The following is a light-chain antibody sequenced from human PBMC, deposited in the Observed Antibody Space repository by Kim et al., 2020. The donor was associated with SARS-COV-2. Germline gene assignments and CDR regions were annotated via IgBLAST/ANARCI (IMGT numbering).Light chain of an antibody. CDR1: RSNIGSNY. CDR3: AAWDDSLRGV. CDR2: RNN. J-gene: IGLJ2*01. V-gene: IGLV1-47*01. Sequence: PGQRSTISCPGSRSNIGSNYVYWYQQLPGTAPKLLIYRNNQRPSGVPDRFSGSKSGTSASLAISGLRSEDEADYYCAAWDDSLRGVFGGGTQLTVL.